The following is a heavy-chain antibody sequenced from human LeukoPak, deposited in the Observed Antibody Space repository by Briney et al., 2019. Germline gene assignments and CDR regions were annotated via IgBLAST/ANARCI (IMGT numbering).Heavy chain of an antibody. J-gene: IGHJ4*02. D-gene: IGHD5-18*01. V-gene: IGHV4-34*01. Sequence: PSETLSLTCAVYGGSFSGYYWSWIRQPPGKGLEWIGSIYYSGSTYYNPSLKSRVTISVDTSKNQFSLKLSSVTAADTAVYYCARQGGGRYSYEDYWGQGTLVTVSS. CDR1: GGSFSGYY. CDR2: IYYSGST. CDR3: ARQGGGRYSYEDY.